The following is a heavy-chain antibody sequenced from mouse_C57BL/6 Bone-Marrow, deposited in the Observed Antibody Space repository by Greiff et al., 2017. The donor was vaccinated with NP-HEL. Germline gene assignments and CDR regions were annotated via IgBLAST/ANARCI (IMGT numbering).Heavy chain of an antibody. J-gene: IGHJ2*01. Sequence: EVKVEESGGGLVKPGGSLKLSCAASGFTFSSYAMSWVRQTPEKRLEWVATISDGGSYTYYPDNVKGRFTISRDNAKNNLYLQMSHLKSEDTAMYYCARDLLGFDYWGQGTTLTVSS. V-gene: IGHV5-4*01. CDR1: GFTFSSYA. CDR3: ARDLLGFDY. D-gene: IGHD2-1*01. CDR2: ISDGGSYT.